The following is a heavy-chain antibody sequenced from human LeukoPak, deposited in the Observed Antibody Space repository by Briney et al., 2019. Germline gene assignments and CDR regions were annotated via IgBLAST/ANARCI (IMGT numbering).Heavy chain of an antibody. CDR3: ASTAAADAFDY. V-gene: IGHV4-31*03. CDR1: GGSISSGGYY. CDR2: IYYSGST. J-gene: IGHJ4*02. Sequence: TSETLSLTCTVSGGSISSGGYYWSWIRQHPGKGLEWIGYIYYSGSTYYNPSLKSRVTISVDTSKNQFSLKLSSVTAADTAVYYCASTAAADAFDYWGQGTLVTVSS.